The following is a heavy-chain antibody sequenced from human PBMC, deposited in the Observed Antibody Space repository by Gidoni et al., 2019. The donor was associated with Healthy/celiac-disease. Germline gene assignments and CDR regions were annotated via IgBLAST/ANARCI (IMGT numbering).Heavy chain of an antibody. CDR2: ISSNGGST. CDR1: GFTFSSYA. V-gene: IGHV3-64*01. D-gene: IGHD3-22*01. Sequence: EVQLVESGGGLVQPGGSLRLSCAASGFTFSSYAMHWVRQAPGKGLEYVSAISSNGGSTYYANSVKGRFTISRDNSKNTLYLQMGSLRAEDMAVYYCARSGLYYDSSGASFDYWGQGTLVTVSS. J-gene: IGHJ4*02. CDR3: ARSGLYYDSSGASFDY.